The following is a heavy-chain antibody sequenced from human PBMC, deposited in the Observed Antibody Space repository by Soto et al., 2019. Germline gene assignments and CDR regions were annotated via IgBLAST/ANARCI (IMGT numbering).Heavy chain of an antibody. CDR1: GGSISSSSYY. D-gene: IGHD6-19*01. J-gene: IGHJ6*02. V-gene: IGHV4-39*01. Sequence: PSETLSLTCAVSGGSISSSSYYWGWIRQPPGKGLEWIGSIYYSGSTYYNPSLKSRVTISVDTSKNQFSLKLSSVTAADTAVYYCARRFSSVAGAYYYYYGMDVWGQGTTVTVSS. CDR3: ARRFSSVAGAYYYYYGMDV. CDR2: IYYSGST.